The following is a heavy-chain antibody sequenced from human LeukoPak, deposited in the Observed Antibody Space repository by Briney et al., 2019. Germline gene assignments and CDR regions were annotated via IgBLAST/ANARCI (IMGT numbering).Heavy chain of an antibody. Sequence: ASVKVSCKASGYSFNRYGVSWVRQAPGQALEWVGWISGSNGNTYYAQSFQGRVTMTTDVSTGTAYMDLRNLGFDDTAVYFCARSGRGTYYYFDLWGQGTLVSVSS. CDR2: ISGSNGNT. V-gene: IGHV1-18*01. D-gene: IGHD1-26*01. J-gene: IGHJ4*02. CDR3: ARSGRGTYYYFDL. CDR1: GYSFNRYG.